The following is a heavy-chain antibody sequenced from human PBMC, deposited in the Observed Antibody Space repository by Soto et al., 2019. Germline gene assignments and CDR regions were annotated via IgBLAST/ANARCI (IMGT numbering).Heavy chain of an antibody. D-gene: IGHD6-19*01. CDR3: ARGVLNGRGAVAGLEFVY. CDR2: INPSGGST. J-gene: IGHJ4*02. CDR1: GYTFTSYY. V-gene: IGHV1-46*01. Sequence: QVQLVQSGAEVKKPGASVKASCKASGYTFTSYYMHWVRQAPGQGLEWMGIINPSGGSTSYAQKFEGRVTMTRDTSTSTDYMELSSLRSEDTAVYYWARGVLNGRGAVAGLEFVYWGQGTLVTVSS.